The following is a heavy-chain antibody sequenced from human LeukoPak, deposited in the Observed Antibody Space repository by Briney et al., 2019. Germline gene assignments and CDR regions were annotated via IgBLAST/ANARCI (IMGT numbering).Heavy chain of an antibody. CDR2: IKQDGSEK. V-gene: IGHV3-7*01. CDR3: ARETYCSSTSCYAAFDI. Sequence: GGSPRLSCAASGFTFSSYWMSWVRQAPGKGLEWVANIKQDGSEKYYVDSVKGRFTISRDNAKNSLYLQMNSLRAEDTAVYYCARETYCSSTSCYAAFDIWGQGTMVTVSS. D-gene: IGHD2-2*01. CDR1: GFTFSSYW. J-gene: IGHJ3*02.